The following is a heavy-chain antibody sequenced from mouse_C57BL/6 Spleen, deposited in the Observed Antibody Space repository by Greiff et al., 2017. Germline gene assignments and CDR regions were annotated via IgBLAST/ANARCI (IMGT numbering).Heavy chain of an antibody. V-gene: IGHV14-2*01. CDR2: FDPEDGET. CDR1: GFNIKDYY. J-gene: IGHJ4*01. Sequence: EVQLQQSGAELVKPGASVKLSCAASGFNIKDYYMLWVKQRTEQGLEWIGRFDPEDGETKYAPKFQGMATITADTTANTAYLRPSSLTSEDTAVYNCARACYRNCVGAMGWWGHRTSVTVAS. D-gene: IGHD2-5*01. CDR3: ARACYRNCVGAMGW.